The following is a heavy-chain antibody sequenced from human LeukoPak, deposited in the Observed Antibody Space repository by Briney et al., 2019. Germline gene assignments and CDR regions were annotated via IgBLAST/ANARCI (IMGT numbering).Heavy chain of an antibody. Sequence: SETLSLTCTVSGGSISSYYWSWIRQPPGKGLEWIGYIYYSGSTNYNPSLKSRVTISVDTSKNQFSLKLSSVTAADTAVYYCARDVYIAGNDAFDIWGQGTMVAVSS. V-gene: IGHV4-59*01. J-gene: IGHJ3*02. CDR1: GGSISSYY. CDR2: IYYSGST. CDR3: ARDVYIAGNDAFDI. D-gene: IGHD6-13*01.